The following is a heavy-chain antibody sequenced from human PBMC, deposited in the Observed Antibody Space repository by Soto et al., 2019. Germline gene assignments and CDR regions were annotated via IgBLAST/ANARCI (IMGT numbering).Heavy chain of an antibody. CDR1: GYTFTSYD. V-gene: IGHV1-8*01. Sequence: QVQLVQSGAEVKKPGASVKVSCKASGYTFTSYDINWVRQATGQGLEWMGCMNPNSGNTAYAQKFLGRVTMTRNTSISTAYMELSSLRSEDRAVYYGARDRTRGFDKWGQGPLVPFSS. CDR2: MNPNSGNT. J-gene: IGHJ5*02. CDR3: ARDRTRGFDK.